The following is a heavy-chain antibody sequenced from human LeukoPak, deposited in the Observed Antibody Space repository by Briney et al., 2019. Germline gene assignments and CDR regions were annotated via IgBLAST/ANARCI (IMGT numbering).Heavy chain of an antibody. CDR3: ARDRLLWFGELPDYYYGMDV. V-gene: IGHV3-30-3*01. Sequence: PGGSLRLSCAASGFTFSSYAMHWVRQAPGKGLEWVAVISYDGSNKYYADSVKGRFTISRDNSKNTLYLQMNSLRAEDTAVYYCARDRLLWFGELPDYYYGMDVWGQGTTVTVSS. D-gene: IGHD3-10*01. CDR1: GFTFSSYA. J-gene: IGHJ6*02. CDR2: ISYDGSNK.